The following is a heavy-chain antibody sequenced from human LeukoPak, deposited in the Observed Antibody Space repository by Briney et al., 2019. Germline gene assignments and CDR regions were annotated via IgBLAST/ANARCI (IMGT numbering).Heavy chain of an antibody. CDR3: AGGVTIVRGTSKHFDY. J-gene: IGHJ4*02. D-gene: IGHD3-10*01. CDR1: GGSFSGYY. CDR2: INHSGST. V-gene: IGHV4-34*01. Sequence: SETLSLTCAVYGGSFSGYYWSWIRQPPGKGLEWIGGINHSGSTNYNPSLKSRVTISVDTSKNQFSLNLSSVTAADTAVYYCAGGVTIVRGTSKHFDYWGQGTLVTVSS.